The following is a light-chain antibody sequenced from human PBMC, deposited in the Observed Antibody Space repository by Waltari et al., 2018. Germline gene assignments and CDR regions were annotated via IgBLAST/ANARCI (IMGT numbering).Light chain of an antibody. Sequence: DVLMTQSPLSLTVTLGQPASFSCKSSQSLVHSDGNTYLDWFHKRPGQSPRRLIYQVSIRDSGVPDRFSGSGSGTECTLRISRVEAEDVGVYYCMQGRRWCTFGPGTKVEI. CDR3: MQGRRWCT. V-gene: IGKV2-30*02. J-gene: IGKJ3*01. CDR2: QVS. CDR1: QSLVHSDGNTY.